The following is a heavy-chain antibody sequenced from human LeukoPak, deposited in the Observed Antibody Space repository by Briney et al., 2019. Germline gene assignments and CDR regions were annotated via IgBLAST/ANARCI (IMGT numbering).Heavy chain of an antibody. V-gene: IGHV1-18*01. J-gene: IGHJ3*02. CDR3: ASLDSSSWYAPAFDI. CDR1: GYTFTSYG. Sequence: ASVKVSCEASGYTFTSYGISWVRQAPGQGLEWMGWISADSGNTNYADKLQGRVTMTRDTSKSTAYLELRSLRSDDTAVYYCASLDSSSWYAPAFDIWGQGTMVTVSS. CDR2: ISADSGNT. D-gene: IGHD6-13*01.